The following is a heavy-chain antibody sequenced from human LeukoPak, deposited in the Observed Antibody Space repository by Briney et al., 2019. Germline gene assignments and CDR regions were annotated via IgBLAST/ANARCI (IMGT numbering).Heavy chain of an antibody. CDR2: ISGSGGST. D-gene: IGHD5-12*01. Sequence: GGSLRLSCADSGFTFSSDAMSWVRQAPGKGLEWVSGISGSGGSTYYADSVKGRFTISRDNSKNTLYLQMNSLRAEDTAVYYCVKLTDGYNLHWGQGTLVTVSS. V-gene: IGHV3-23*01. CDR1: GFTFSSDA. CDR3: VKLTDGYNLH. J-gene: IGHJ4*02.